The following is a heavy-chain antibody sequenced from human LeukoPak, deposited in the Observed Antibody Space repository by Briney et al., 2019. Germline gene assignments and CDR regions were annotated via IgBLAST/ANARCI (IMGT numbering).Heavy chain of an antibody. CDR3: ARDYSYSSSFFDS. CDR1: GLLFRKSW. CDR2: INLDGSTR. D-gene: IGHD5-18*01. J-gene: IGHJ4*02. V-gene: IGHV3-7*05. Sequence: GGSLRLSCADSGLLFRKSWMAWVRQAPGRGLEWLANINLDGSTRNYVDSVKGRFTISRDNAKNSLYLQVNSLRAEDTAMYYCARDYSYSSSFFDSWGQGTLVTVSS.